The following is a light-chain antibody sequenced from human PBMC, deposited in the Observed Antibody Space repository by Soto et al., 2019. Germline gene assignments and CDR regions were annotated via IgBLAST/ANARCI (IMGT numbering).Light chain of an antibody. CDR1: QSVSSN. V-gene: IGKV3-20*01. CDR2: GAS. CDR3: QQYGSSGT. J-gene: IGKJ1*01. Sequence: EIVMTQSPATLSVSPGESATLSCRASQSVSSNLAWHQQKPGQAPRLLIYGASNRATGIPDRFSGSGSGTDFTLTISRLEPEDFAVHYCQQYGSSGTFGQGTNGDIK.